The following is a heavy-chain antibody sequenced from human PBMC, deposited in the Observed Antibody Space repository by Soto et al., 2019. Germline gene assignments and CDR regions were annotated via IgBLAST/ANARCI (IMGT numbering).Heavy chain of an antibody. V-gene: IGHV3-21*01. Sequence: EVQLLESGGGLVRPGGSLRLSCTVSGFAFNNFGINWVRQAPGKGLEWVSTISKSDYTYYSDSVKGRFTLSRDNAKNSVSLQRNSLRVEDTAVDYRAREDSIIIPAVSDFWGQGTLVTVSS. D-gene: IGHD3-22*01. CDR3: AREDSIIIPAVSDF. J-gene: IGHJ4*02. CDR1: GFAFNNFG. CDR2: ISKSDYT.